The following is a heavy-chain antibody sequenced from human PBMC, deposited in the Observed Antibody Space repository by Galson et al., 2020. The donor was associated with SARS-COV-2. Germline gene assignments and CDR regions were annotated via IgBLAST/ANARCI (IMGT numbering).Heavy chain of an antibody. CDR2: IYTSGST. D-gene: IGHD5-18*01. CDR3: AAGEVDTAMVFDYYCGMGV. V-gene: IGHV4-61*02. CDR1: GGSISSGSYY. Sequence: SETLSPTCTVSGGSISSGSYYWSWIRQPAGKGLEWIGRIYTSGSTNYNPSLKSRVTISVDTSKNQFSLKLSSVTAADTAVYYCAAGEVDTAMVFDYYCGMGVWGQGTTVTVSS. J-gene: IGHJ6*02.